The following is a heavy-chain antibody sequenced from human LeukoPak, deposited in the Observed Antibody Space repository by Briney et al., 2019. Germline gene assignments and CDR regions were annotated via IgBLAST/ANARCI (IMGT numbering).Heavy chain of an antibody. D-gene: IGHD2-15*01. CDR3: ARDIDCSGGSCYYDY. J-gene: IGHJ4*02. CDR1: GGSISSSNW. V-gene: IGHV4-4*02. CDR2: IYHSGST. Sequence: SGTLSLTCAVSGGSISSSNWWSWVRQPPGKGLEWIGEIYHSGSTNYNPSLKSRVTISVDKSKNQFSLKLSSVTAADTAVYYCARDIDCSGGSCYYDYWGQGPLVTVSS.